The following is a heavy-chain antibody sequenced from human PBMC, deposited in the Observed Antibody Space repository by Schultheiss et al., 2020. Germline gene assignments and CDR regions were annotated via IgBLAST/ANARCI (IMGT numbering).Heavy chain of an antibody. J-gene: IGHJ4*02. CDR1: GYSFTSYW. Sequence: GGSLRLSCKGSGYSFTSYWISWVRQMPGKGLEWMGRIDPSDSYTNYSPSFQGHVTISADKSISTAYLQWSSLKAADTAMYYCARQTDYGAPFDYWGQGTLVTVSS. CDR3: ARQTDYGAPFDY. V-gene: IGHV5-10-1*01. CDR2: IDPSDSYT. D-gene: IGHD4-17*01.